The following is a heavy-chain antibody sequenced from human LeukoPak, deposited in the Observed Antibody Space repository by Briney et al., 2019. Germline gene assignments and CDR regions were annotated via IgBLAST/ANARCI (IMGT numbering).Heavy chain of an antibody. CDR1: GFTFSSYS. CDR2: ISSSSSYI. V-gene: IGHV3-21*01. Sequence: GGSLRPSCAASGFTFSSYSMNWVRQAPGKGLEWVSSISSSSSYIYYADSVKGRFTISRDNAKNSLYLQMNSLRAEDTAVYYCAREDSEAFDIWGQGTMVTVSS. D-gene: IGHD2-15*01. J-gene: IGHJ3*02. CDR3: AREDSEAFDI.